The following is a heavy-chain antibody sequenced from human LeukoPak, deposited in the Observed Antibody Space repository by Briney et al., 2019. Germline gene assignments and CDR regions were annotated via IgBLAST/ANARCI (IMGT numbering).Heavy chain of an antibody. D-gene: IGHD6-13*01. CDR1: GGSISSYY. CDR2: IYYSGST. J-gene: IGHJ4*02. V-gene: IGHV4-59*08. Sequence: PSETLSLTCTVSGGSISSYYWSWIRQPPGKGLEWIGNIYYSGSTNYNPSLKSRVTISVDTPKNQFSLRLSSVTAADTAVYYCARQYSSSRVQFFDSWGQGTLVTVSS. CDR3: ARQYSSSRVQFFDS.